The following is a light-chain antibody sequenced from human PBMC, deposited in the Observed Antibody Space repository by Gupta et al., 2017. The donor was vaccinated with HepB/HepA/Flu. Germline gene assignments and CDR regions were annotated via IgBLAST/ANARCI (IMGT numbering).Light chain of an antibody. Sequence: NFMLTQPHSVSESPGKTVTISCTRSSGSIASDYVQWYQQRPGSAPTTVIYEDNQRPSGVPDRFSGSIDSSSNSASLTISGLKTEDEADYYCQSYDSINSWVFGGGTKLTVL. CDR3: QSYDSINSWV. CDR2: EDN. V-gene: IGLV6-57*03. J-gene: IGLJ3*02. CDR1: SGSIASDY.